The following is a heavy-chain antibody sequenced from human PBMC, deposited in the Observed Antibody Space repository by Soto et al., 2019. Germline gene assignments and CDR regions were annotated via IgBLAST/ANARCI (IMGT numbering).Heavy chain of an antibody. CDR1: GGTFSSYA. CDR2: IIPIFGTA. V-gene: IGHV1-69*13. CDR3: ARARDTYYYDSSAPMGGYYFDY. J-gene: IGHJ4*02. Sequence: ASVKVSCKASGGTFSSYAISWVRQAPGQGLEWMGGIIPIFGTANYAQKFQGRVTITADESTSTAYMELSSLRSEDTAVYYCARARDTYYYDSSAPMGGYYFDYWGQGTLVTVS. D-gene: IGHD3-22*01.